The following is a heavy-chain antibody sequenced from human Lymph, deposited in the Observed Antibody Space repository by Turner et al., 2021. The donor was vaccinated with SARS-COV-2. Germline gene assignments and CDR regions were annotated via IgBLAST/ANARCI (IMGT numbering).Heavy chain of an antibody. J-gene: IGHJ4*02. V-gene: IGHV3-64*01. CDR1: GFTFGNYA. CDR2: ISGDGVST. CDR3: ARDWRAGNY. D-gene: IGHD3-3*01. Sequence: EVQLVESGGGLVQPGESLSLSCAASGFTFGNYAMHWARQALGKGLEYVSAISGDGVSTYYANSVKGRFTISRDNSKNTLYLQMGSLRAEDMAVYYCARDWRAGNYWGQGTLVTVSS.